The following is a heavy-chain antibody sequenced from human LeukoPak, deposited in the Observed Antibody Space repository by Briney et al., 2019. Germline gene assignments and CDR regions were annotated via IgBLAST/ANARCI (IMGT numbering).Heavy chain of an antibody. J-gene: IGHJ4*02. D-gene: IGHD1-20*01. CDR3: ARGLWYNWNYFDY. V-gene: IGHV4-39*01. CDR1: GGSISSSSYY. CDR2: IYYSGST. Sequence: PSETLSLTCTVSGGSISSSSYYWGWIRQPPGKGLEWIGSIYYSGSTYYNPSLKSRVTISVDTSKNQFSLKLSSVTAADTAVYYCARGLWYNWNYFDYWGQGTLVTVSS.